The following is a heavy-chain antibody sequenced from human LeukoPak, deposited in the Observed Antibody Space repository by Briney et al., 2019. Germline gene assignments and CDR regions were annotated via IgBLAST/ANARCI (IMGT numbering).Heavy chain of an antibody. D-gene: IGHD5-12*01. Sequence: SVKVSCKASGGTFSSYTISWVRQAPGQGLEWMGRIIPILGIANYAQKFQGRVTITADKSTSTAYMELSSLRAEDTAVYYCARDGDIVATTDYYYYGMDVWGKGTTVTVSS. V-gene: IGHV1-69*04. J-gene: IGHJ6*04. CDR2: IIPILGIA. CDR1: GGTFSSYT. CDR3: ARDGDIVATTDYYYYGMDV.